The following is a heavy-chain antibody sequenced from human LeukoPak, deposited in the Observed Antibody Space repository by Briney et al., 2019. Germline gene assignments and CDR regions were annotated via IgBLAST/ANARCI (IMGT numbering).Heavy chain of an antibody. V-gene: IGHV4-38-2*02. Sequence: SETLSLTCTVSGYSISSGFYWGWIRQSPEKGLEWIGSIYHSGSTYYNPSLKSRVTISVDTSKNQFSLKLSSVTAADTAVYYCARGFYYYDSSGYFWFDPWGQGTLVTVSS. D-gene: IGHD3-22*01. CDR3: ARGFYYYDSSGYFWFDP. CDR2: IYHSGST. CDR1: GYSISSGFY. J-gene: IGHJ5*02.